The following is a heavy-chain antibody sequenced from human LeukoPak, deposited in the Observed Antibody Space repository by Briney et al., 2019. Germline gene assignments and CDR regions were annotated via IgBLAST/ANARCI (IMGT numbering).Heavy chain of an antibody. CDR1: GGSISSGGYY. Sequence: SETLSLTCTVSGGSISSGGYYWSWIRQPPGKGLEWIGYIYHSGSTYYNPSLKSRVTISVDRSKNQFSLKLSSVTAADTAVYYCARVLFGAFDIWGQGTMVTVSS. J-gene: IGHJ3*02. D-gene: IGHD2-21*01. CDR2: IYHSGST. V-gene: IGHV4-30-2*01. CDR3: ARVLFGAFDI.